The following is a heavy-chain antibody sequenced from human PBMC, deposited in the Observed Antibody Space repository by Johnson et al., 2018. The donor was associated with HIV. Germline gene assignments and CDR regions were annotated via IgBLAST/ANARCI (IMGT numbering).Heavy chain of an antibody. CDR1: GFTFDDYA. J-gene: IGHJ3*02. V-gene: IGHV3-9*01. CDR2: ISWTSGSI. CDR3: ARGGLTYYYDSSGYPDAFDI. D-gene: IGHD3-22*01. Sequence: VQLVESGGGLVQPGRSLRLSCAASGFTFDDYAMHWVRQAPGKGLEWVSGISWTSGSIGYADSVKGRFTISRDNAKNSLYLQMNSLRAEDTAVYYCARGGLTYYYDSSGYPDAFDIWGQGTMVTVSS.